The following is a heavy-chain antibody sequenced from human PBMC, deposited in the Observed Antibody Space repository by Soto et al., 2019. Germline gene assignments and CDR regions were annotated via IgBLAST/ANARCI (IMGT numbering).Heavy chain of an antibody. Sequence: GGSLRLSCAASGFYFSVFGMHWVRQAPGKGLEWVGVISNDGKNEYYADSVRGRFTVSRDNSKNTLYLQMNSLRAEDTAVYYCARDNSSGWSRLLYYYGMDVWGQGATVTVSS. CDR1: GFYFSVFG. V-gene: IGHV3-30*03. J-gene: IGHJ6*02. CDR2: ISNDGKNE. CDR3: ARDNSSGWSRLLYYYGMDV. D-gene: IGHD6-19*01.